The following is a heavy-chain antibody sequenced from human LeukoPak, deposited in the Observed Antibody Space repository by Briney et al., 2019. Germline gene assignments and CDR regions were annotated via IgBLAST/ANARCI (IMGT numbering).Heavy chain of an antibody. CDR2: IRYDGSNK. Sequence: GGSLRLSCAASGFTFSSYGMHWVRQAPGKGLEWVAFIRYDGSNKYYADSVKGRFTISRDNPKNTLYLQMNSLRAEDTAVYYCAKDLLGGWDLYFDYWGQGTLVTVSS. CDR1: GFTFSSYG. J-gene: IGHJ4*02. D-gene: IGHD6-19*01. V-gene: IGHV3-30*02. CDR3: AKDLLGGWDLYFDY.